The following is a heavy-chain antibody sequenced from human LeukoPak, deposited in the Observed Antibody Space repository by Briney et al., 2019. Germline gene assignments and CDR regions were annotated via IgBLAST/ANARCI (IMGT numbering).Heavy chain of an antibody. Sequence: PSETLSLTCTVSGGSISSGSYYWRWLRQPAGKGLEWIGSIYTSGSTNYNPSLKSRVTISVDTSKNQFSLKLSSVTAADTAVYYCAREEIAAHVRFFDPWGQGTLVTVSS. CDR1: GGSISSGSYY. CDR3: AREEIAAHVRFFDP. D-gene: IGHD6-6*01. V-gene: IGHV4-61*02. CDR2: IYTSGST. J-gene: IGHJ5*02.